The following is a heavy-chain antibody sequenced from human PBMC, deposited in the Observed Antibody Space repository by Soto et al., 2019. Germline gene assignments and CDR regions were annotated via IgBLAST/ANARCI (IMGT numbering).Heavy chain of an antibody. CDR2: IYPGDSDT. J-gene: IGHJ5*02. V-gene: IGHV5-51*01. D-gene: IGHD3-10*01. CDR3: ARQAYGSGSYYTVPWFDP. Sequence: GESLKISCKGSGYSFTSYWIGWVRQMPGKGLEWTGIIYPGDSDTRYSPSFQGQVTISADKSISTAYLQWSSLKASDTAMYYCARQAYGSGSYYTVPWFDPWGQGTLVTVSS. CDR1: GYSFTSYW.